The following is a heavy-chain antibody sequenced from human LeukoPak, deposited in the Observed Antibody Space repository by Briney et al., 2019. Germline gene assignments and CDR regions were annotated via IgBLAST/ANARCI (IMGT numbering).Heavy chain of an antibody. J-gene: IGHJ6*02. V-gene: IGHV3-30-3*01. Sequence: GGSLRLSCAASGFTFSSYAMHWVRQAPGKGLEWVAVISYDGSNKYYADSVKGRFTISRDNSKNTLYLQMNSLRAEDTAVYYCARPPITIAAAGTDYYYYGMDVWGQGTTVTVSS. CDR1: GFTFSSYA. CDR3: ARPPITIAAAGTDYYYYGMDV. D-gene: IGHD6-13*01. CDR2: ISYDGSNK.